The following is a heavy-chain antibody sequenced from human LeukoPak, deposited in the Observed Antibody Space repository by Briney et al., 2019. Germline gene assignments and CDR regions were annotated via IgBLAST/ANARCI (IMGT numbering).Heavy chain of an antibody. J-gene: IGHJ5*02. V-gene: IGHV3-30*18. CDR1: GFTFNSNV. CDR3: AKGGCSSTTCYLANP. D-gene: IGHD2-2*01. CDR2: ISYDGTIR. Sequence: GGSLRLSCAASGFTFNSNVMHWVRQAPGKGLEWVAVISYDGTIRNYADSVKGRFTISRDNSKNTLYLQMNSLTAEDTAQYYCAKGGCSSTTCYLANPWGQGTLVTVSS.